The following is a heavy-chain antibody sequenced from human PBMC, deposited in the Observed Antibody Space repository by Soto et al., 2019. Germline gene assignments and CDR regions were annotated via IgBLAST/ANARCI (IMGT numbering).Heavy chain of an antibody. CDR2: IYYSGST. V-gene: IGHV4-59*01. Sequence: QVQLQESGPGLVKPSETLSLTCTVSGGSISSYYWSWIRQPPGKGLEWIGYIYYSGSTNYNPSLKSRVTISVDTSKNQFSLKLSSVTAADTAVYYCAREGRRGWFDPWGQGTLVTVSS. J-gene: IGHJ5*02. CDR1: GGSISSYY. D-gene: IGHD3-10*01. CDR3: AREGRRGWFDP.